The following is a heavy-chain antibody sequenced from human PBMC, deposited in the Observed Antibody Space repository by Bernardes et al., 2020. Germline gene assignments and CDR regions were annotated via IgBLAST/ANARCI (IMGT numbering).Heavy chain of an antibody. Sequence: SLTCAVSGGSISSSNWWSWVRQPPGTGLEWIGEIYHSGSTNYNPSLKSRVTISVDKSKNQFSLKLSSVTAADTAVYYCARWKVVVAATNPNYFDYWGQGTLVTVSS. CDR1: GGSISSSNW. CDR3: ARWKVVVAATNPNYFDY. D-gene: IGHD2-15*01. J-gene: IGHJ4*02. CDR2: IYHSGST. V-gene: IGHV4-4*02.